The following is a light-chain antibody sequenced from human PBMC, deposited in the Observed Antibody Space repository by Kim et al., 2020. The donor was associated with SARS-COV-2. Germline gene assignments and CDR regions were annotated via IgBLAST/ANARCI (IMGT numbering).Light chain of an antibody. CDR2: STN. J-gene: IGLJ3*02. V-gene: IGLV8-61*01. CDR3: VLYMGNGIWV. Sequence: GGTVTLTCGLSSGSVSASYYPSWYQQTTGQAPRTLVYSTNTRSAGVPARVSGSLLGNKAALTITEAQADDESDYYCVLYMGNGIWVFGGGTKLTV. CDR1: SGSVSASYY.